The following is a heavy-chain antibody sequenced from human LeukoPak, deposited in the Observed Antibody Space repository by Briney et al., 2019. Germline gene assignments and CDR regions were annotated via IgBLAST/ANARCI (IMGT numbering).Heavy chain of an antibody. CDR2: INPSGGST. CDR3: ARDRAYYYGSGSYYKYGNHWFDP. Sequence: GASVTVSCKASGYTFTSYYMHWVRQAPGQGLEWMGIINPSGGSTSYAQKFQGRVTKTRDTSTSTVYMELSSLRSEDTAVYYCARDRAYYYGSGSYYKYGNHWFDPWGQGTLVTVSS. CDR1: GYTFTSYY. V-gene: IGHV1-46*01. D-gene: IGHD3-10*01. J-gene: IGHJ5*02.